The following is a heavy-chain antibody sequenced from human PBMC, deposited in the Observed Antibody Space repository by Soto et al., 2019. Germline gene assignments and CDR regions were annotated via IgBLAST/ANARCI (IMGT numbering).Heavy chain of an antibody. CDR1: GDSVSSNSAA. V-gene: IGHV6-1*01. Sequence: SQTLSLTCAISGDSVSSNSAAWNWIRQSPSRGLEWLGRTYYRSKWYNDYAVSVKSRITINPDTSKNQFSLQLNSVTPEDTAVYCCGYSGYDRGEYYYGMEVWGQGTTVTVSS. D-gene: IGHD5-12*01. CDR3: GYSGYDRGEYYYGMEV. J-gene: IGHJ6*02. CDR2: TYYRSKWYN.